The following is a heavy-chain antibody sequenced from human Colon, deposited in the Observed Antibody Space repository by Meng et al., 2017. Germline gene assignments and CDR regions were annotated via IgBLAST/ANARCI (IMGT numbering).Heavy chain of an antibody. CDR1: GGSISSYY. Sequence: GSLRLSCTVSGGSISSYYWSWIRQPPGKGLEWIGYIYYSGRTNYNPSLKSRVTISVDTSKNQFSLKRSSVTAADTAVYYCARGYYDSSGYYPIDYWGQGTLVTVSS. CDR2: IYYSGRT. J-gene: IGHJ4*02. V-gene: IGHV4-59*01. D-gene: IGHD3-22*01. CDR3: ARGYYDSSGYYPIDY.